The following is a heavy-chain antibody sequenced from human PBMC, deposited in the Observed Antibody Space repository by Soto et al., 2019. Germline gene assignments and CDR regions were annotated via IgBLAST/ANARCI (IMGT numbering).Heavy chain of an antibody. D-gene: IGHD6-6*01. Sequence: ASVKVSCKASGYTFTSYGISWVRRAPGQGLEWMGWISAYNGNTNYAQKLQGRVTMTTDTSTSTAYMELRSLRSDDTAVYYCARGPSGGYSSSLYYFDYWGQGTLVTVSS. J-gene: IGHJ4*02. CDR1: GYTFTSYG. CDR3: ARGPSGGYSSSLYYFDY. V-gene: IGHV1-18*04. CDR2: ISAYNGNT.